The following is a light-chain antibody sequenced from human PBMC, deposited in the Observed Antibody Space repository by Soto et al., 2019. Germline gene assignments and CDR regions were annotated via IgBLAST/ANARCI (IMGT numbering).Light chain of an antibody. CDR1: SSDVGSYNL. CDR2: EVS. J-gene: IGLJ1*01. V-gene: IGLV2-23*02. Sequence: QSALTQPASVSGSPGQSITISCTETSSDVGSYNLVSWYQQHPGKAPKLMIYEVSKRPSGVSNRFSGSKSGNTASLTISGLQAEDEADYYCCSYAGSSTSPYVFGTGTKLTVL. CDR3: CSYAGSSTSPYV.